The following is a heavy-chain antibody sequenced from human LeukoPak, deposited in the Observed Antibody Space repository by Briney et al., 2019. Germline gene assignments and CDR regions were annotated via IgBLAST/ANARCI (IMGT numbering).Heavy chain of an antibody. CDR2: TYYRSKWYN. CDR3: ASENYYDRTQYYYGMDV. J-gene: IGHJ6*02. Sequence: SQTLSLTCAISGDSVSSNSAAWNWIRQSPSRGLEWLGRTYYRSKWYNDYAVSVRSRITINPDTSKNQFSLQLNSVTPEDTAVYYCASENYYDRTQYYYGMDVWGQGTTVTVSS. CDR1: GDSVSSNSAA. D-gene: IGHD3-22*01. V-gene: IGHV6-1*01.